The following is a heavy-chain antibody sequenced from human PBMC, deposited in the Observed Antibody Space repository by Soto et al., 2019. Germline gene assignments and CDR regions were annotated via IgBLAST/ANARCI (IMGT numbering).Heavy chain of an antibody. D-gene: IGHD4-4*01. CDR2: ISRSSSTI. CDR3: ASVTDSSNYFDY. J-gene: IGHJ4*02. V-gene: IGHV3-48*02. CDR1: GFTFSSYS. Sequence: GGSLRLSCASSGFTFSSYSMNWVRQAPGKGLELGSCISRSSSTICYADSVKGRFTSSRDNAKNSLYLQMNSLRDEDTAVYYCASVTDSSNYFDYWGQGTLVTVSS.